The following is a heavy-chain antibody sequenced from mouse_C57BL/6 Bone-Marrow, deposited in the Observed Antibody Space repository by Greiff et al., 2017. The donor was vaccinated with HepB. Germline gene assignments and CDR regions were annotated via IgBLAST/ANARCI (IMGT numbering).Heavy chain of an antibody. CDR3: AREGYGSSYGFDV. CDR2: ISDGGSYT. V-gene: IGHV5-4*01. Sequence: DVQLVESGGGLVKPGGSLKLSCAASGFTFSSYAMSWVRQTPEKRLEWVATISDGGSYTYYPDNVKGRFTISRDNAKNNLYLQMSHLKSEDTAMYYCAREGYGSSYGFDVWGTGTTVTVSS. J-gene: IGHJ1*03. D-gene: IGHD1-1*01. CDR1: GFTFSSYA.